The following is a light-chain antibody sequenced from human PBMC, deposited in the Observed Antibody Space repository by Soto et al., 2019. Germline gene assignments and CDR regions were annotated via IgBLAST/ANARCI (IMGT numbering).Light chain of an antibody. Sequence: EVGLTQSPGTLSLSPGERATVSCRASQTISRNYLAWYQKKPGQAPRLLIYGASTSATGIPDRFTGSGSGTDSTLTIARLEPEDFAVDYCQQYGGPVPWTFGQGTKVEV. CDR3: QQYGGPVPWT. CDR1: QTISRNY. CDR2: GAS. J-gene: IGKJ1*01. V-gene: IGKV3-20*01.